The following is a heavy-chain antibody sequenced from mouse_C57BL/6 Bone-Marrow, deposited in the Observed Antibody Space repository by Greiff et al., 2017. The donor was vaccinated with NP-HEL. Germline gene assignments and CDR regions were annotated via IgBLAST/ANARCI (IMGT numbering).Heavy chain of an antibody. D-gene: IGHD1-1*01. CDR2: ISDGGSYT. V-gene: IGHV5-4*01. J-gene: IGHJ3*01. Sequence: EVQGVESGGGLVKPGGSLKLSCAASGFTFSSYAMSWVRQTPEKRLEWVATISDGGSYTYYPDNVKGRFTISRDNAKNNLYLQMSHLKSEDTAMYYCARDLYYYGSRGFAYWGQGTLVTVSA. CDR3: ARDLYYYGSRGFAY. CDR1: GFTFSSYA.